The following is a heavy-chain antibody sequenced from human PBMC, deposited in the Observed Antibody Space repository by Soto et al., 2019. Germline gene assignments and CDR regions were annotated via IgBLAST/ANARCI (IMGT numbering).Heavy chain of an antibody. J-gene: IGHJ4*02. CDR2: ISYDGGNQ. CDR1: TFSSYP. D-gene: IGHD1-20*01. V-gene: IGHV3-30-3*01. CDR3: ARGPITQTSFIDH. Sequence: TFSSYPMHWVRQAPGKGLEWVTVISYDGGNQYYADSVKGRFTISRDNSKDTLYLQMHSLRSDDTAVYFCARGPITQTSFIDHWGQGTLVTVSS.